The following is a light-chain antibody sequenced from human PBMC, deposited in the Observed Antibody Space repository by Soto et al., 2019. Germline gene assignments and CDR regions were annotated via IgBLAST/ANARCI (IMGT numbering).Light chain of an antibody. CDR3: MQDSQPPRT. V-gene: IGKV2-28*01. CDR1: QSLLHSNGCNY. CDR2: LGS. J-gene: IGKJ1*01. Sequence: VMPQSQLSLPVTPGEPASISCRSSQSLLHSNGCNYLDWYLQKPGQSPQLLIYLGSNRASGVPDRFSGSGSGTDFTLNISSVEAEDVAVYYCMQDSQPPRTFGQGTKVDIK.